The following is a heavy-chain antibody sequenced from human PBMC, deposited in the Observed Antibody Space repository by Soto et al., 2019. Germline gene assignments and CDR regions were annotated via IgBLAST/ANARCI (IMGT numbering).Heavy chain of an antibody. CDR2: TSATGGSR. V-gene: IGHV3-23*01. Sequence: PGGSLRLSCAASGFTFSTYAMSWVRQAPGKGLEWVSSTSATGGSRYYAEYAKGRFTVSRDNSKNNLYLQLNSLRAEDTALYYCATILETSATGSWGQGSLVTVSS. CDR1: GFTFSTYA. J-gene: IGHJ5*02. CDR3: ATILETSATGS. D-gene: IGHD2-15*01.